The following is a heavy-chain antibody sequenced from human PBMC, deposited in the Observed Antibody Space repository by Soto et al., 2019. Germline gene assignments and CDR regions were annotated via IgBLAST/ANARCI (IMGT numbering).Heavy chain of an antibody. V-gene: IGHV1-69*13. Sequence: SVKVSCKASGGTFSSYAISWVRQAPGQGLELMGGIIPIFGTANYAQKFQGRVTITADESTSTAYMELSSLRSEDTAVYYCARDWEGYCSSTSCFDRWFDPWGQGTLVTVYS. CDR1: GGTFSSYA. D-gene: IGHD2-2*01. CDR3: ARDWEGYCSSTSCFDRWFDP. CDR2: IIPIFGTA. J-gene: IGHJ5*02.